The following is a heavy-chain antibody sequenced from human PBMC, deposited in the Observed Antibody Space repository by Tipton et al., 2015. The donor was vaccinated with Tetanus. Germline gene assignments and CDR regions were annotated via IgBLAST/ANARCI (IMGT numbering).Heavy chain of an antibody. Sequence: SLRLSCAASGFTFSSYDMHWVRQATGKGLEWVSAIGTAGDTYYPGSVKGRFTISRENAKNSLYLQMNSLRAGDTAVYYCARGKRQQLASYYYYYYGMDVWGQGTTVTVSS. V-gene: IGHV3-13*01. CDR3: ARGKRQQLASYYYYYYGMDV. D-gene: IGHD6-13*01. J-gene: IGHJ6*02. CDR1: GFTFSSYD. CDR2: IGTAGDT.